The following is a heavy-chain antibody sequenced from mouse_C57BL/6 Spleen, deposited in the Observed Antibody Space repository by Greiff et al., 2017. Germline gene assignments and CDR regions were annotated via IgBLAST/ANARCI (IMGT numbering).Heavy chain of an antibody. Sequence: VQLQQSGPVLVKPGASVKMSCKASGYTFTDYYMNWVKQSHGKSLEWIGVINPYNGGTSYNQKFKGKATLTVDKSSSTAYMELNSLTSEDSAVYYSARRGAPLWEYWGQGTLVTVSA. J-gene: IGHJ3*01. CDR2: INPYNGGT. CDR1: GYTFTDYY. CDR3: ARRGAPLWEY. V-gene: IGHV1-19*01. D-gene: IGHD4-1*01.